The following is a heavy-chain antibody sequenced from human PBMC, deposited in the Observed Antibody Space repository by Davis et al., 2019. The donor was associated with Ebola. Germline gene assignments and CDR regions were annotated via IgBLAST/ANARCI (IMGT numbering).Heavy chain of an antibody. D-gene: IGHD3-10*01. V-gene: IGHV1-69*13. J-gene: IGHJ6*02. Sequence: SVKVSCTASGGTFSSYAISWVRQAPGQGLEWMGGIIPIFGTANYAQKFQGRVTITADESTGTAYMELSSLRSEDTAVYYCARSDGFGGSGSYYPYYYYGMDVWGQGTTVTVSS. CDR1: GGTFSSYA. CDR2: IIPIFGTA. CDR3: ARSDGFGGSGSYYPYYYYGMDV.